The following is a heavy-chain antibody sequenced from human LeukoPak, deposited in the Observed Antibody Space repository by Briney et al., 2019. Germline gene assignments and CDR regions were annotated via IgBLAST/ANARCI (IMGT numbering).Heavy chain of an antibody. V-gene: IGHV1-18*01. CDR1: GYTFTSYG. Sequence: ASVKVSCKASGYTFTSYGISWVRQAPGQGLEWMGWISAYNGNTNYAQKLQGRVTMTTDTSTSTAYMELRSLGSDDTAVYYCARDLADIVVVPAVKGLDYWGQGTLVTVSS. CDR2: ISAYNGNT. J-gene: IGHJ4*02. CDR3: ARDLADIVVVPAVKGLDY. D-gene: IGHD2-2*01.